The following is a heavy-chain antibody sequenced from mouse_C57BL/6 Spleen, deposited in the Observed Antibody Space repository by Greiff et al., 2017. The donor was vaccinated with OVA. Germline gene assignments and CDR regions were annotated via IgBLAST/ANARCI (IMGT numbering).Heavy chain of an antibody. CDR3: ARHGYGSSYGDD. J-gene: IGHJ2*01. D-gene: IGHD1-1*01. V-gene: IGHV1-80*01. CDR2: IYPGDGDT. CDR1: GYAFSSYW. Sequence: QVQLQQSGAELVKPGASVKISCKASGYAFSSYWMNWVKQRPGKGLEWIGQIYPGDGDTNYDGKFKGKATLTADKSSSTAYMQLSSLTSEDSAVYFCARHGYGSSYGDDWGQGTTLTVSS.